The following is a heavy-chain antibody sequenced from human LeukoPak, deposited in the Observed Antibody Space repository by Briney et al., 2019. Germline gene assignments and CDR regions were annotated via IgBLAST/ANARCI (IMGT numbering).Heavy chain of an antibody. V-gene: IGHV4-59*08. CDR3: ARGRSLTTPGIWLDP. Sequence: SETLSLTCTVSGGSISSYYWSWIRQPPGKGLEWIGYIYYSGSTNYNPSLKSRVTISVDTSKNQFSLKLSSVTAADTAVYYCARGRSLTTPGIWLDPWGQGTLVTVSS. CDR1: GGSISSYY. D-gene: IGHD6-13*01. J-gene: IGHJ5*02. CDR2: IYYSGST.